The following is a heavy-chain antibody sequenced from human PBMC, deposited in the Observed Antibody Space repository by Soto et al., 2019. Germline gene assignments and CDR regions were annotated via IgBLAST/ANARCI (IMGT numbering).Heavy chain of an antibody. D-gene: IGHD3-16*01. CDR1: GSSNIGYY. V-gene: IGHV4-59*01. J-gene: IGHJ5*02. CDR3: ARGGGGRGLNWFDP. Sequence: SETLSLTCTFSGSSNIGYYWTWIRQSPERGLEWIGYIPYSGSANYNPSLNSRLTMSVDRSKSQGSMQLDSVTAADTAVCYCARGGGGRGLNWFDPWGQGTLVTVS. CDR2: IPYSGSA.